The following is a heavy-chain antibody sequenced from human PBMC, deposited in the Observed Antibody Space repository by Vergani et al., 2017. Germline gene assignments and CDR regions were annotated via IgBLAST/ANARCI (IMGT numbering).Heavy chain of an antibody. Sequence: QVTLKESGPVLVKPTETLTLTCTVSGFSLSNARMGVSWIRQPPGKALEWLAHIFSNDEKSYSTSLKSRLTISKDTSKSQVVLTMTNMDPVDTATYYCARINVTWADFWSGPNYYCYYGMDVWGQGTTVTVSS. J-gene: IGHJ6*02. V-gene: IGHV2-26*01. CDR1: GFSLSNARMG. D-gene: IGHD3-3*01. CDR2: IFSNDEK. CDR3: ARINVTWADFWSGPNYYCYYGMDV.